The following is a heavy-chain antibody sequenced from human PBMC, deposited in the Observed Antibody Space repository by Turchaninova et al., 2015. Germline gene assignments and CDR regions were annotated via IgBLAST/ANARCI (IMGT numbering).Heavy chain of an antibody. CDR2: INHSGST. Sequence: QVQLQQWGAGLLKPSETLSLTCAVFGGSFSGYYWSGIPMPPGKGLEWIGEINHSGSTNYNPSLKSRVTISVDTSKNQFSLKLSSVTAADTAVYYCARGLHYYGSGSYYKNWGQGTLVTVSS. V-gene: IGHV4-34*01. CDR1: GGSFSGYY. J-gene: IGHJ4*02. D-gene: IGHD3-10*01. CDR3: ARGLHYYGSGSYYKN.